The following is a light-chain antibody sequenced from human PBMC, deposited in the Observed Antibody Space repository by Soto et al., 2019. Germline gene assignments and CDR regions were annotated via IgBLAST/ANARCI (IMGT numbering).Light chain of an antibody. CDR1: NIGSKS. V-gene: IGLV3-21*02. J-gene: IGLJ1*01. Sequence: SYELAQPPSVSVAPGQTARITCGGDNIGSKSVHWYQQKPGRAPVLVVYDDSDRPSGIPERFSGSNSGNTATLTISRVEAGDEADYYCQVWDSTGDHSVFGTGTKVTVL. CDR3: QVWDSTGDHSV. CDR2: DDS.